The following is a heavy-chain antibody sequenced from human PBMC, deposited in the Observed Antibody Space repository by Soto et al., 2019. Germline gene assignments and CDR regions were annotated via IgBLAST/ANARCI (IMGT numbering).Heavy chain of an antibody. CDR3: ARGVAAAATGYYYYYGMDV. CDR2: TYYRSKWYN. D-gene: IGHD6-13*01. Sequence: SQTLSLTCAISGDSVSSNSAAWNWIRQSPSRGLEWLGRTYYRSKWYNDYAVSVKSRITINPDTSKNQFSLQLNSVTPEDTAVYYCARGVAAAATGYYYYYGMDVWGQGTTVTVSS. V-gene: IGHV6-1*01. CDR1: GDSVSSNSAA. J-gene: IGHJ6*02.